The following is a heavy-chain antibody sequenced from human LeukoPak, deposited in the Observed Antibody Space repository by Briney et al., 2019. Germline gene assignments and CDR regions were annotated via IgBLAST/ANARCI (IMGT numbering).Heavy chain of an antibody. CDR2: ISYDGSNK. V-gene: IGHV3-30*18. CDR3: AKDRGSGHMDY. CDR1: GLTFRNYG. J-gene: IGHJ4*02. D-gene: IGHD6-19*01. Sequence: GGSLRLSCAASGLTFRNYGMHWVRLAPGKGLEWVAVISYDGSNKYYGDSVKGRFSISRDDSKNTLFLQMNTLRAEDTAVYYCAKDRGSGHMDYWGQGTLVTVSS.